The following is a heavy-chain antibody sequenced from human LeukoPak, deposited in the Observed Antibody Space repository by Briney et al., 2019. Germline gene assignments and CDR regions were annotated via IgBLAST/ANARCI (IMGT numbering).Heavy chain of an antibody. CDR2: INPNSGGT. V-gene: IGHV1-2*02. CDR3: AREYYDFWSGYLGP. D-gene: IGHD3-3*01. Sequence: ASVKVSCKASGYTFTSYGISWVRQAPGQGLEWMGWINPNSGGTNYAQKFQGRVTMTRDTSISTAYMELSRLRSDDTAVYYCAREYYDFWSGYLGPWGQGTLVTVSS. CDR1: GYTFTSYG. J-gene: IGHJ5*02.